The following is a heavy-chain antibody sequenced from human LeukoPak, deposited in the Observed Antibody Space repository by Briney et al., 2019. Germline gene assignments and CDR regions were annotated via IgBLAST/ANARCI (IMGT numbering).Heavy chain of an antibody. Sequence: ASVKVSCKASGGTFSSYAISWVRQAPGQGLEWMGWISAYNGNTNYAQKLQGRVTMTTDTSTSTAYMELRSLRSDDTAVYYCARVVVVVPAAVSSMDVWGQGTTVTVSS. CDR2: ISAYNGNT. D-gene: IGHD2-2*01. J-gene: IGHJ6*02. CDR3: ARVVVVVPAAVSSMDV. CDR1: GGTFSSYA. V-gene: IGHV1-18*01.